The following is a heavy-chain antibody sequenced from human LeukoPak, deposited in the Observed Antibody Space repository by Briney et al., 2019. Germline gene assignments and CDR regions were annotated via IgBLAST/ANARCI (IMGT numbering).Heavy chain of an antibody. CDR2: ISYDESNK. CDR1: GFTFSSYS. CDR3: ARVRYSGSYPGVFEY. V-gene: IGHV3-30*03. Sequence: GGSLRLSCAASGFTFSSYSMNWVRQAPGKGLEWVALISYDESNKYYGDSVKGRFTISRDNSKNTLYLQMNTLRAEDTAVYYCARVRYSGSYPGVFEYWGQGTLVTVSS. D-gene: IGHD1-26*01. J-gene: IGHJ4*02.